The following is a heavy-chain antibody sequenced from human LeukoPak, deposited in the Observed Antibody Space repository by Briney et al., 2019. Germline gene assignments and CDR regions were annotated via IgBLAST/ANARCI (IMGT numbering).Heavy chain of an antibody. Sequence: PSETLSLICTVCVGSISSSSYYWSWIRQPPGKGVGWIGYIFYSGSTNYNPSLKSRVTISVDTSKNQFSLKLSSVTAADTAMYYCARAATRTGTAYYFDYWGQGTLVTVSS. CDR2: IFYSGST. J-gene: IGHJ4*02. CDR3: ARAATRTGTAYYFDY. D-gene: IGHD1-1*01. CDR1: VGSISSSSYY. V-gene: IGHV4-61*01.